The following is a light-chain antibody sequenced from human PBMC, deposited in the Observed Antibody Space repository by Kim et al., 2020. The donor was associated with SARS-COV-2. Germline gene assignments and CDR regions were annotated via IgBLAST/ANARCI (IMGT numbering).Light chain of an antibody. J-gene: IGKJ1*01. Sequence: DIQMTQSPSSLSASVGDRVAITCRASQDINNYLAWYQQKPGKVPKLLIYAASTLQSGVPSRFSGSRSGTDFTLTISSLQPEDFATYYCQKYNNAPQTFGQGTKVDIK. CDR3: QKYNNAPQT. CDR1: QDINNY. CDR2: AAS. V-gene: IGKV1-27*01.